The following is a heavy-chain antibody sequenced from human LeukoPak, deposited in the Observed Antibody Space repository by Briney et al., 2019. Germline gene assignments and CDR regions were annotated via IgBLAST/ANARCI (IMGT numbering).Heavy chain of an antibody. CDR1: GFTFSSYG. V-gene: IGHV3-30*02. D-gene: IGHD5-12*01. CDR3: AKRGRYSGYAFDY. Sequence: GRSLRLSCAASGFTFSSYGMHWVRQAPGKGLEWVAFIRYDGSNKYYADSVKGRFTISRDNSKNTLYLQMNSLRAEDTAVYYCAKRGRYSGYAFDYWGQGTLVTVSS. CDR2: IRYDGSNK. J-gene: IGHJ4*02.